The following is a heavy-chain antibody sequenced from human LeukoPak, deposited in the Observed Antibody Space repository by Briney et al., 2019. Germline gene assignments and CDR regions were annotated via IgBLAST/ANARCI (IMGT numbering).Heavy chain of an antibody. CDR3: ARSPTTVTPYWFDP. Sequence: GGSLRLYCAASGFTFSSYSMNWVRQAPGKGLEWVSSISSSSSYIYYADSVKGRFTISRDNAKNSLYLQMNSLRAEGTAVYYCARSPTTVTPYWFDPWGQGALVTVSS. D-gene: IGHD4-17*01. CDR1: GFTFSSYS. V-gene: IGHV3-21*01. CDR2: ISSSSSYI. J-gene: IGHJ5*02.